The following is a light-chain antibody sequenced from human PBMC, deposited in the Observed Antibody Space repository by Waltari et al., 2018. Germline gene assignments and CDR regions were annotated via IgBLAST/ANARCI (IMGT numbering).Light chain of an antibody. CDR1: GSNIGAGSD. V-gene: IGLV1-40*01. Sequence: QSVLTQPPSVSGAPGQRVTISCTGSGSNIGAGSDVHWYQQLPRAAPKLLILVSTSLPLGGPHRFLGSTAGPSASLAITGLQAEDEADYYGQSYDTSRMSVVFGGGTKLTVL. J-gene: IGLJ3*02. CDR2: VST. CDR3: QSYDTSRMSVV.